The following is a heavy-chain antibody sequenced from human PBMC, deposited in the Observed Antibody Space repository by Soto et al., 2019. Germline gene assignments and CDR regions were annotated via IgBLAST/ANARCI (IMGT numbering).Heavy chain of an antibody. CDR2: INSAGSRT. J-gene: IGHJ3*02. Sequence: EVQLVESGEGLVQPGGSQRLSCAASGFTFSTYWIHWVRQAPAKGLVWVSRINSAGSRTSYEDSVKGGFTISRDNARNTLYLQRNSPRAKDTAIYSCARGRCSGACCRDPYDSWGQGTMVTVPS. CDR1: GFTFSTYW. D-gene: IGHD2-15*01. CDR3: ARGRCSGACCRDPYDS. V-gene: IGHV3-74*01.